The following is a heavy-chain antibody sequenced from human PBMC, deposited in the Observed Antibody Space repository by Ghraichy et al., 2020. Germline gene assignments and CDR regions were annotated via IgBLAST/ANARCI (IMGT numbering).Heavy chain of an antibody. J-gene: IGHJ6*02. CDR3: ARGGRTTPTLYYYYYYGMDV. CDR2: ISAYNGNT. D-gene: IGHD4-17*01. Sequence: ASVKVSCKASGYTFTSYGISWVRQAPGQGLEWMGWISAYNGNTNYAQKLQGRVTMTTDTSTSTAYMELRSLRSDDTAVYYCARGGRTTPTLYYYYYYGMDVWGQGTTVTVSS. V-gene: IGHV1-18*01. CDR1: GYTFTSYG.